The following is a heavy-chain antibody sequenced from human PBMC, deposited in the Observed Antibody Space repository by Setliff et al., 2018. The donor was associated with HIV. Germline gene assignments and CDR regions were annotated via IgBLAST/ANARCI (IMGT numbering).Heavy chain of an antibody. D-gene: IGHD2-2*01. CDR1: GDSITNSMHY. V-gene: IGHV4-39*01. J-gene: IGHJ4*02. CDR2: IHYNDGKT. CDR3: ARVRLRVPPSIFDY. Sequence: SETLSLTCTVSGDSITNSMHYWSWIRQPPGKGLEFIGSIHYNDGKTYYNAALRSRVTISADTSKNQFSLKLNSVTAADTAVYYCARVRLRVPPSIFDYWGQGALVTVSS.